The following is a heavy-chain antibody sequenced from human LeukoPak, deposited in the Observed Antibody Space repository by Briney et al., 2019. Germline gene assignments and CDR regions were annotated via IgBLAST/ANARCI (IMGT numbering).Heavy chain of an antibody. D-gene: IGHD3-22*01. Sequence: GGSLRLSCAASEFTFSSYSINWVRQAPGKGLEWVSYISSSSSNKYYADSVKGRFTISRDNAKNVLYLQMNSLRPEDTALYYCAKDLSSAITSALVLDVWGQGTTVIVS. CDR2: ISSSSSNK. V-gene: IGHV3-48*04. CDR3: AKDLSSAITSALVLDV. CDR1: EFTFSSYS. J-gene: IGHJ6*02.